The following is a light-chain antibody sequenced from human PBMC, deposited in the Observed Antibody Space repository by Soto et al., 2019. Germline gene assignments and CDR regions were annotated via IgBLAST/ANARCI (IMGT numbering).Light chain of an antibody. CDR3: CSYTTTYTYV. V-gene: IGLV2-14*02. CDR1: SSDVGSYNL. CDR2: EGT. J-gene: IGLJ1*01. Sequence: QSALTQPASVSGSPGQSITISCTGTSSDVGSYNLVSWYQQHPGKAPKLMIYEGTKRPSGVSTRFSGSKSGNTASLTISGLLAEDEGDYYCCSYTTTYTYVFGTGTKLTVL.